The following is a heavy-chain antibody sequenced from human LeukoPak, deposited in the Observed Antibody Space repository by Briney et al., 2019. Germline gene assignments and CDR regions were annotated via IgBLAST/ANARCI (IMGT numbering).Heavy chain of an antibody. D-gene: IGHD5-12*01. CDR1: GYTFTSYG. CDR3: ARVSRNIVATFDNSFHYYYYYGMDV. V-gene: IGHV1-18*01. CDR2: IGAYNGNT. Sequence: GASVKVSCKASGYTFTSYGISWVRQAPGQGLEWMGWIGAYNGNTNYAQKLQGRVTMTTDTSTSTAYMELRSLRSDDTAVYYCARVSRNIVATFDNSFHYYYYYGMDVWGQGTTVTVSS. J-gene: IGHJ6*02.